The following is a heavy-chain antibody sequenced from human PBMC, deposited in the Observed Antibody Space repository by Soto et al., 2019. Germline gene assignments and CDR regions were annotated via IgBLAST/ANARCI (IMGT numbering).Heavy chain of an antibody. D-gene: IGHD1-20*01. CDR1: GGSISSYY. CDR3: ARRTYNTAIHP. V-gene: IGHV4-59*08. J-gene: IGHJ5*02. CDR2: IYCSGST. Sequence: PSETLSLTCTVSGGSISSYYWSWIRQPPGKGLEWIGYIYCSGSTNYNPSLKSRVTISVDTSKNQFSLKLSSVTAADTAVYYCARRTYNTAIHPWGQGTHVTVSS.